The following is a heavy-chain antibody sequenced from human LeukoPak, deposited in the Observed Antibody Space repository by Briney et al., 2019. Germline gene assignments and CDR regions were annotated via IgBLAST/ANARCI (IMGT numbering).Heavy chain of an antibody. CDR2: IYYSGST. Sequence: PSETLSLTCTASGGSISSYYWSWIRQPPGKGLEWIGYIYYSGSTNYNPSLKSRVTISVDTSKNQFSLKLSSVTAADTAVYYCARACLHGSSRYFDYWGQGTLVTVSS. D-gene: IGHD2-2*01. CDR1: GGSISSYY. V-gene: IGHV4-59*01. CDR3: ARACLHGSSRYFDY. J-gene: IGHJ4*02.